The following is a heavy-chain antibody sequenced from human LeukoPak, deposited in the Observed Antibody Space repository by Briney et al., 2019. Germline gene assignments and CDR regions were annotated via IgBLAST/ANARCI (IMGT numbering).Heavy chain of an antibody. Sequence: GGSLRLSCAASGFTFNNYALSWVRQTPGKGLEWVSATVGSRPDTYHADSVKGRFTVSRDNSKNTLYLQMNSLRAEDTAVYYCARASSGWSYNWFDPWGQGTLVTVSS. D-gene: IGHD6-19*01. V-gene: IGHV3-23*01. CDR2: TVGSRPDT. CDR1: GFTFNNYA. CDR3: ARASSGWSYNWFDP. J-gene: IGHJ5*02.